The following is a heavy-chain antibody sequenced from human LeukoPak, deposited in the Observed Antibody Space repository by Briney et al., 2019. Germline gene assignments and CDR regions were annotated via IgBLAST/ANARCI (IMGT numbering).Heavy chain of an antibody. CDR2: MNPNSGNT. CDR3: ARGGPFWSGYYSDFLSYYYYYGMDV. J-gene: IGHJ6*02. V-gene: IGHV1-8*01. Sequence: GASVKVSCKASGYTFTSYDINWVRQATGQGLEWMGWMNPNSGNTGYAQKFQGRVTMTRNTSISTAYMELSSLRSEDTAVYYCARGGPFWSGYYSDFLSYYYYYGMDVWGQGTTVTVSS. CDR1: GYTFTSYD. D-gene: IGHD3-3*01.